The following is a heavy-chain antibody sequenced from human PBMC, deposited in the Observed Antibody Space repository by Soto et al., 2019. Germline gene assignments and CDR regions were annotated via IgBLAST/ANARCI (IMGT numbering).Heavy chain of an antibody. Sequence: QVQLVESGGGVVQPGRSLRLSCAASGFTFSSYGMHWVRQAPGKGLEWVAVIRYDGSNKYYADSVKGRFTISRDNSKNTLYLQMNSLRAEDTAVYYCARGYGFGRGIFDYWGQGTLVTVSS. J-gene: IGHJ4*02. D-gene: IGHD6-13*01. CDR1: GFTFSSYG. CDR2: IRYDGSNK. CDR3: ARGYGFGRGIFDY. V-gene: IGHV3-33*01.